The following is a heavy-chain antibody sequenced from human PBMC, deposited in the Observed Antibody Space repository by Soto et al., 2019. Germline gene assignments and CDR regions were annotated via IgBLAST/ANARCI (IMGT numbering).Heavy chain of an antibody. Sequence: QGQLVESGGGVVQPGRSERLSCAASGFTFSSYAMHWVRQAPGKGLEWVAVISYDGSNKYYADSVKGRFTISRDNSKNTLYLQMNSLRAEDTAVYYCAREVGYGDYDDYYGMDVWGQGTTVTVSS. CDR1: GFTFSSYA. D-gene: IGHD4-17*01. CDR2: ISYDGSNK. CDR3: AREVGYGDYDDYYGMDV. J-gene: IGHJ6*02. V-gene: IGHV3-30-3*01.